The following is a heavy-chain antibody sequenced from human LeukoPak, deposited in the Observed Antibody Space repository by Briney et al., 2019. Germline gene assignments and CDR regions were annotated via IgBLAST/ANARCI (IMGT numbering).Heavy chain of an antibody. Sequence: SVTVSCKASLCIFSSYAISWVRQAPGQGREGMGGIMHIFGTANYAQKTQGRVTITADKTTSTAYMELSSLRSEDTAVYYGARGEYSSSPLPRGDDAFDIWGQGTMVTVSS. CDR2: IMHIFGTA. V-gene: IGHV1-69*06. CDR1: LCIFSSYA. J-gene: IGHJ3*02. D-gene: IGHD6-6*01. CDR3: ARGEYSSSPLPRGDDAFDI.